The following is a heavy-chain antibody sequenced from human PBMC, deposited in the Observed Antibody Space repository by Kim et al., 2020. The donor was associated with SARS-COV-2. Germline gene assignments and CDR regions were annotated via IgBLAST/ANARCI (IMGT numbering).Heavy chain of an antibody. CDR3: ARWGGHVVVPAAMFDP. Sequence: SLKSRVTISVDTSKNQFSLKLSSVTAADTAVYYCARWGGHVVVPAAMFDPWGQGTLVTVSS. V-gene: IGHV4-59*01. J-gene: IGHJ5*02. D-gene: IGHD2-2*01.